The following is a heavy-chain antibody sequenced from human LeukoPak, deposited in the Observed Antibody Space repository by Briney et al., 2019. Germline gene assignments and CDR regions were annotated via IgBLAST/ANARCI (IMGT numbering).Heavy chain of an antibody. CDR1: GFTFSSYA. V-gene: IGHV3-30*02. D-gene: IGHD1-26*01. CDR2: IRYDGSNK. J-gene: IGHJ4*02. CDR3: AKDQSGVWELHY. Sequence: PGGSLRLSCAASGFTFSSYAMHWVRQAPGKGLEWVAFIRYDGSNKYYADSVKGRFTISRDNSKNTLYLQMNSLRAEDTAVYYCAKDQSGVWELHYWGQGTLVTVSS.